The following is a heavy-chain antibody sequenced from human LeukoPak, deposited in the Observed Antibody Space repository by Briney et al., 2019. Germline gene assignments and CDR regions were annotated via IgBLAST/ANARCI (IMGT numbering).Heavy chain of an antibody. CDR1: GYTFTSYG. CDR2: ISAYNGNT. D-gene: IGHD1-1*01. V-gene: IGHV1-18*01. J-gene: IGHJ4*02. CDR3: TRELTISNFDY. Sequence: GASVKVSCKASGYTFTSYGISWVRQAPGQGLEWMGWISAYNGNTKYAQKFQGRVTMTTDTSTSTAYMELRSLRSDDTAVYYCTRELTISNFDYWGQGTLVTVSS.